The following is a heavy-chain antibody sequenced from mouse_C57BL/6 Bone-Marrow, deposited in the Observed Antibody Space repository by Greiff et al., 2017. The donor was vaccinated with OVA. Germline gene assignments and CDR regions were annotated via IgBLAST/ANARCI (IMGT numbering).Heavy chain of an antibody. D-gene: IGHD2-3*01. CDR2: IYPGRGST. J-gene: IGHJ2*01. CDR3: ARMYDGYYGFDY. Sequence: QVQLQQPGAELVKPGASVKMSCKASGYTFTSYWITWVKQRPGQGLEWIGDIYPGRGSTNYNEKFKSKATLTVDTSSSTAYMQLSSLTSEDSAVYYCARMYDGYYGFDYWGQGTTLTVSS. CDR1: GYTFTSYW. V-gene: IGHV1-55*01.